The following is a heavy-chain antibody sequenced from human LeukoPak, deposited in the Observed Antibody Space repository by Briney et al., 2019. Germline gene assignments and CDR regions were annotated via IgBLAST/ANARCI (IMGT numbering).Heavy chain of an antibody. Sequence: PGGSLRLSCAASGFTFSSYWMSWVRQAPGKGLEWVANIKEDGSEKYYVDSVKGRLTISRDNAKNSLYLQMNSLRAEDTAVYYCARDGSGNRYYYYGMGVWGQGTTVTVSS. V-gene: IGHV3-7*04. D-gene: IGHD2-15*01. CDR2: IKEDGSEK. J-gene: IGHJ6*02. CDR3: ARDGSGNRYYYYGMGV. CDR1: GFTFSSYW.